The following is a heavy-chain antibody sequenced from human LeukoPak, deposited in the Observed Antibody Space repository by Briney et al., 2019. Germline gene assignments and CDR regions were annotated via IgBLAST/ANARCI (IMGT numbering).Heavy chain of an antibody. V-gene: IGHV4-38-2*01. D-gene: IGHD3-10*01. J-gene: IGHJ3*02. CDR1: GYSISSGFY. CDR3: AKSNGYGLVDI. CDR2: IYHSGNT. Sequence: SETLSLTYSVSGYSISSGFYWGWIRQPPGKGLEWIGNIYHSGNTYYNPSLKSRVTISVDTSRNQFSLKLNSVTAADTAVYYCAKSNGYGLVDIWGQGTMVTVSS.